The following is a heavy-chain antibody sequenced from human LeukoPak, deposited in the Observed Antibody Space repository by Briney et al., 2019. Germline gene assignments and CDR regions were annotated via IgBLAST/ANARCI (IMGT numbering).Heavy chain of an antibody. V-gene: IGHV4-34*01. CDR3: VDLGATGHFDY. D-gene: IGHD1-26*01. CDR1: GGSFSGYY. Sequence: SETLSLTCAVYGGSFSGYYWGWIRQPPGKGLEWIGEINHSGSTNYNPSLKSRATISVDTSKNQFSLKLSSVTAADTAVYYCVDLGATGHFDYWGQGTLVTVSS. J-gene: IGHJ4*02. CDR2: INHSGST.